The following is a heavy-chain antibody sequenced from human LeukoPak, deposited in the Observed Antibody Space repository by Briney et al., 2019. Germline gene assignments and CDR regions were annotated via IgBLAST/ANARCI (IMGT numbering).Heavy chain of an antibody. CDR1: VCAISDYS. V-gene: IGHV3-48*01. J-gene: IGHJ4*02. D-gene: IGHD2-21*02. Sequence: PGESLRLSCAASVCAISDYSMNWVRKVPWKGLEWVSYISSSSNKVYYADSVKGRFTISRDNAKNSLFLQMNSLRADDTAVYYCARNFYCGGDCATSYFDYWGQGTLVTVSS. CDR2: ISSSSNKV. CDR3: ARNFYCGGDCATSYFDY.